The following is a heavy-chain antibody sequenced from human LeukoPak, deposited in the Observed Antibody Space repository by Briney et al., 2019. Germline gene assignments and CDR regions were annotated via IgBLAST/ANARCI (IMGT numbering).Heavy chain of an antibody. V-gene: IGHV3-30*18. CDR2: ISNDGSNK. D-gene: IGHD1-26*01. CDR3: AKGGIRGANYFDY. Sequence: GGSLRLSCAASGFTFSTYTMNWVRQAPGKGLEWVAVISNDGSNKYYADSVKGRFTISRDNSKNTLYLQMNSLRAEDTAVYYCAKGGIRGANYFDYWGQGTLVTVSS. J-gene: IGHJ4*02. CDR1: GFTFSTYT.